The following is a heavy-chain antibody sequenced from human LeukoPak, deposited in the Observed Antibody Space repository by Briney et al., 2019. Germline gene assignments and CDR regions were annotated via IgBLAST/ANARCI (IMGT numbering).Heavy chain of an antibody. J-gene: IGHJ6*04. D-gene: IGHD3-10*01. CDR2: NIPIFGTA. V-gene: IGHV1-69*06. Sequence: GASVKVSCKASGGTFSSYAISWVRQAPGQGLEWMGGNIPIFGTANYAQKFQGRVTITADKSTSTAYMELSSLRSEDTAVYYCARTDYGSGNGMDVWGKGTTVTVSS. CDR3: ARTDYGSGNGMDV. CDR1: GGTFSSYA.